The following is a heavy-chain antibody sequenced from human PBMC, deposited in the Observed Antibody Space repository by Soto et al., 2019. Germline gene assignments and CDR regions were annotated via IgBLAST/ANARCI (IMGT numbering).Heavy chain of an antibody. Sequence: QVQLVESGGGLVKPGGSLRLSCAASGFTFSDYYMSWIRQAPGKGLEWVSYISSSGSTIYYADSVKGRFTISRDNAKNSLYLKINSLRAEDTAVYYCARDPTTYYYGSGSYSGRFDPWGQGTLVTVSS. V-gene: IGHV3-11*01. J-gene: IGHJ5*02. D-gene: IGHD3-10*01. CDR1: GFTFSDYY. CDR2: ISSSGSTI. CDR3: ARDPTTYYYGSGSYSGRFDP.